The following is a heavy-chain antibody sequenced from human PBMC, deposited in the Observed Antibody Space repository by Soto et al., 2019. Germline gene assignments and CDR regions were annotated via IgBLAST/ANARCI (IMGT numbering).Heavy chain of an antibody. CDR1: GFTFSSYG. CDR2: ISYDGSNK. Sequence: GGSLRLSCAASGFTFSSYGMHWVRQAPGKGLEWVAVISYDGSNKYYADSVKGRFTISRDNSKNTLYLQMNSLRAEDTAVYYCARDRGVSPPNYYYYGMDVWGQGTTVTVSS. J-gene: IGHJ6*02. D-gene: IGHD3-10*01. CDR3: ARDRGVSPPNYYYYGMDV. V-gene: IGHV3-30*03.